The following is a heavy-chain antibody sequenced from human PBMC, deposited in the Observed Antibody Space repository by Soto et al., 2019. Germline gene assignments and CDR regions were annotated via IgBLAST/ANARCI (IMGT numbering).Heavy chain of an antibody. CDR2: IYYSGYT. Sequence: SETLSLTCTVSGGSMTSYYWSWIRQPPGKRLEWMGYIYYSGYTNYNPSLKSRVTISVDTSKNQFSLKLSSVTAADTAVYYCARRYCSSTSCYGDWFDPWAREPWSPSPQ. V-gene: IGHV4-59*08. D-gene: IGHD2-2*01. CDR1: GGSMTSYY. J-gene: IGHJ5*02. CDR3: ARRYCSSTSCYGDWFDP.